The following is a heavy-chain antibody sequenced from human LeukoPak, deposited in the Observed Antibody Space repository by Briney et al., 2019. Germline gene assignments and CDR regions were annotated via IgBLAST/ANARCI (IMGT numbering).Heavy chain of an antibody. V-gene: IGHV3-30*02. CDR1: GFTFCNAW. CDR3: AKRLPGLGPDY. J-gene: IGHJ4*02. Sequence: GGSLRLSCAASGFTFCNAWMSWVRQAPGKGLEWVEFIRYEGTNRNYAASVQGRFTISRDNSKNTLYLHMATLRVPDTALYYCAKRLPGLGPDYWGQGTTVTVAT. D-gene: IGHD2-8*02. CDR2: IRYEGTNR.